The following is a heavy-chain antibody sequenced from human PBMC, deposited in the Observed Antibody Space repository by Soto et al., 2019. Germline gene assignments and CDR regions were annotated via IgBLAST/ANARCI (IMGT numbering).Heavy chain of an antibody. Sequence: EVQLVESGGGLVQPGGSLRLSGATSGFILSDCAMTWVRQAPGKGLEWVSYISSSSSVIDYADSVKGRFTVSRDIARNSLYLQMNSLRAEDTAVYYCGRDLSWGSNWYYYMDVWGKGTTVTVSS. CDR1: GFILSDCA. J-gene: IGHJ6*03. CDR2: ISSSSSVI. CDR3: GRDLSWGSNWYYYMDV. D-gene: IGHD7-27*01. V-gene: IGHV3-48*01.